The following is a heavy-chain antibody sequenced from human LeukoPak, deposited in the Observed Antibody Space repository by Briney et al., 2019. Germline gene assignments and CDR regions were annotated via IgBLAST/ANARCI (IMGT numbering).Heavy chain of an antibody. Sequence: KSSETLSLTCTVSGGSISSYYWNWIRQPAGKGLEWIGRIYSSESSNYNPSLQSRVTMSVDTSKNQFALKLRSVTAADTAVYYCARGISSSWYGFDYWGQGTLVTVSS. J-gene: IGHJ4*02. CDR2: IYSSESS. D-gene: IGHD6-13*01. CDR1: GGSISSYY. CDR3: ARGISSSWYGFDY. V-gene: IGHV4-4*07.